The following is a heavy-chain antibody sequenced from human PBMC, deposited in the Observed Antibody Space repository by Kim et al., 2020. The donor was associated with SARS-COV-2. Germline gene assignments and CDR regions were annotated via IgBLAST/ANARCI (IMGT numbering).Heavy chain of an antibody. CDR1: GFTFSSYG. CDR2: IWYDGSNK. Sequence: GGSLRLSCAASGFTFSSYGMHWVRQAPGKGLEWVAVIWYDGSNKYYGDSVKGRFTISRDNSKNTLYLQMNSLRVEDTAVYYCGRDTATYDRSGSPAYWGQGTLVTVSS. V-gene: IGHV3-33*01. J-gene: IGHJ4*02. CDR3: GRDTATYDRSGSPAY. D-gene: IGHD3-22*01.